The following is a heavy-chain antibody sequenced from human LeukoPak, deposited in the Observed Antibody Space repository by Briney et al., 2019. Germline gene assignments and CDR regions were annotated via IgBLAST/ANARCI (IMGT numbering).Heavy chain of an antibody. Sequence: PGGSLRLSCAASGFTFSGHWMSWVRQAPGKGLEWGANINQGGSDKYYVDSVKGRFTISRDNANNLLYLHMNSLRGEDTAVYYCTRDRSRAEDDWGQGTLVTVSS. J-gene: IGHJ4*02. CDR2: INQGGSDK. CDR3: TRDRSRAEDD. CDR1: GFTFSGHW. V-gene: IGHV3-7*01. D-gene: IGHD1-14*01.